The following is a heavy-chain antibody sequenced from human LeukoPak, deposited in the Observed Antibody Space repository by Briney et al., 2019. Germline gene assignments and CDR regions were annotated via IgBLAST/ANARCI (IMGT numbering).Heavy chain of an antibody. J-gene: IGHJ5*02. V-gene: IGHV4-39*01. CDR3: ARHVRSTEWLLFWFDP. CDR1: GGSISSSSYY. D-gene: IGHD3-3*01. CDR2: IYYSGST. Sequence: KASETLSLTCTVSGGSISSSSYYWGWIRQPPGKGLEWIGSIYYSGSTYYNPSLKSRVTISVDTSKNQFSLKLSSVTAADTAVYYCARHVRSTEWLLFWFDPWGQGTLVTVSS.